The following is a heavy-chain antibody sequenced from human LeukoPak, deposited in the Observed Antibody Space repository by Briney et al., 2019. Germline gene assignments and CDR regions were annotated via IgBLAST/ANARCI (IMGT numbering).Heavy chain of an antibody. J-gene: IGHJ4*02. CDR1: GFTFSTYA. Sequence: GGSLRLSCAASGFTFSTYAMHWVRQAPGKGPEWVALITYDGSKEYYADSVKGRFTISRDNSKNTLYLQMNSLRAEDTAVYYCARESTQNLITGTFIDYWGQGTLVTVSS. CDR2: ITYDGSKE. V-gene: IGHV3-30-3*01. D-gene: IGHD1-20*01. CDR3: ARESTQNLITGTFIDY.